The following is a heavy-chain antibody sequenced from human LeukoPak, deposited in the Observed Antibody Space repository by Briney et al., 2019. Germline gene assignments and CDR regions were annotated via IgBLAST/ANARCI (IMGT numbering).Heavy chain of an antibody. CDR1: GFTFSGYA. V-gene: IGHV3-23*01. CDR2: ISGSGGST. CDR3: AKGVTKAVAGSIDY. J-gene: IGHJ4*02. D-gene: IGHD6-19*01. Sequence: GGSLRLFCAASGFTFSGYAMSWVRQAPGKGLEWVSIISGSGGSTFYADSVKGRFTISRDNSKNTLYLQMNSLRAEDTAVYYCAKGVTKAVAGSIDYWGQGTLVTVSS.